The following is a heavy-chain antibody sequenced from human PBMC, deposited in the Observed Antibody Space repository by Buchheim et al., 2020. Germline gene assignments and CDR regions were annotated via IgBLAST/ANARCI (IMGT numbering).Heavy chain of an antibody. J-gene: IGHJ6*02. CDR2: INSDGSST. D-gene: IGHD2-2*01. Sequence: EVQLVESGGGLVQPGGSLRLSCAASGFTFSSYWMHWVRQAPGKGLVWVSRINSDGSSTSYADSVKGRFTISRDNAKNTLYRQMNSLRAEDTAVYYCAREQEDIVVVPAAMDYYYYYGMDVWGQGTT. V-gene: IGHV3-74*01. CDR1: GFTFSSYW. CDR3: AREQEDIVVVPAAMDYYYYYGMDV.